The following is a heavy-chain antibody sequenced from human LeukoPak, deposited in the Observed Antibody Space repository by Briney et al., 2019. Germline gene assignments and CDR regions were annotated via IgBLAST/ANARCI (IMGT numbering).Heavy chain of an antibody. D-gene: IGHD6-13*01. V-gene: IGHV3-21*01. CDR2: ISSSSSYI. Sequence: GGSLRLSCAASGFTFSSYSMNRVRQAPGKGLEWVSSISSSSSYIYYADSVKGRFTISRDNAKNSLYLQMNSLRAEDTAVYYCARGGIAAAGTRDYWGQGTLVTVSS. CDR3: ARGGIAAAGTRDY. CDR1: GFTFSSYS. J-gene: IGHJ4*02.